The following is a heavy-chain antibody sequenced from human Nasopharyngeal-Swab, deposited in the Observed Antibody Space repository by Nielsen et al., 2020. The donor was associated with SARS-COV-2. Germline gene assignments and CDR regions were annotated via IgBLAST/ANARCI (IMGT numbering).Heavy chain of an antibody. J-gene: IGHJ4*02. CDR2: INPSGGST. V-gene: IGHV1-46*01. Sequence: SVKVSCKASRYTFTSYYMHWVRQAPGQGLEWMGIINPSGGSTSYAQKFQGRVTMTRDTSTSTVYMELSSLRSEDTAVYYCARDFSSREGYFDYWGQGTLVTVSS. CDR1: RYTFTSYY. CDR3: ARDFSSREGYFDY. D-gene: IGHD2-2*01.